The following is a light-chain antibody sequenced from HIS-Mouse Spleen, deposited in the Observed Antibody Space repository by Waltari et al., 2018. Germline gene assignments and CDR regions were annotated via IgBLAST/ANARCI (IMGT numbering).Light chain of an antibody. CDR1: QGLSNY. Sequence: DIQMTQSPSSLSASVGDRVTITCRAIQGLSNYFAWYQQKPGKVPKLLIYAASTLQSGVPSRFSGSGSGTDFTLTISSLQPEDVATYYCQKYNSAPWTFGQGTKVEIK. J-gene: IGKJ1*01. CDR3: QKYNSAPWT. CDR2: AAS. V-gene: IGKV1-27*01.